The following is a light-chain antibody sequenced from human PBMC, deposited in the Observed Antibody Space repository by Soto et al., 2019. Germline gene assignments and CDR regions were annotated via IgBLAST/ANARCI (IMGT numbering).Light chain of an antibody. Sequence: DTQMTQSPTSLSASVGDSVTITCRASQGINNNLAWYQQKPGKVPVLLIYSASTLNAGIPSRCSGSGAGTYFTLTISRLQTEVLASYCCQKYDCAPRTFGQGTKVDMK. V-gene: IGKV1-27*01. CDR2: SAS. CDR3: QKYDCAPRT. CDR1: QGINNN. J-gene: IGKJ1*01.